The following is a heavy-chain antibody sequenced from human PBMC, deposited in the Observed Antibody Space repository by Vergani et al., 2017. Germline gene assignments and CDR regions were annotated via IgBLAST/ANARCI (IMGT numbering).Heavy chain of an antibody. D-gene: IGHD3-10*01. V-gene: IGHV3-30-3*01. CDR2: ISYDGSNK. J-gene: IGHJ2*01. CDR1: GFTFSSYA. Sequence: QVQLVESGGGVVQPGRSLRLSCAASGFTFSSYAMHWVRQAPGKGLEWVAVISYDGSNKYYADSVKGRFTISRDNSKNTLYLQMNRLRAEDTAVYYCARDLPLIYYQRYFDLWGRGTLVTVSS. CDR3: ARDLPLIYYQRYFDL.